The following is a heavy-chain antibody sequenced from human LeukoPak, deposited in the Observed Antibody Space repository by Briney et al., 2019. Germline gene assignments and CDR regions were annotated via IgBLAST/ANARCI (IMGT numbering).Heavy chain of an antibody. Sequence: PGGSLRLSCAASGFTLSDYYMSWIRQAPGKGLEWVSYISSSGSTIYYADSVKGRFTISRDNAKNSLYLQMNSLRAEDTAVYYCASPPGVPGAHNGMDVWGQGTTVTVCS. D-gene: IGHD1-26*01. J-gene: IGHJ6*02. CDR2: ISSSGSTI. CDR1: GFTLSDYY. CDR3: ASPPGVPGAHNGMDV. V-gene: IGHV3-11*01.